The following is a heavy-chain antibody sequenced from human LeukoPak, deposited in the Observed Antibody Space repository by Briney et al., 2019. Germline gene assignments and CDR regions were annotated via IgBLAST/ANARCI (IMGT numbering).Heavy chain of an antibody. J-gene: IGHJ4*02. V-gene: IGHV3-48*02. CDR3: ARERRPANYGTATFDY. Sequence: GGSLRLSCAASGFTFSSYGMNWVRQAPGKGLEWVSYISISSSTIHYADSVQGRFTISRDSAKNSLYLQMNSLRDEDTAVYFCARERRPANYGTATFDYWGQGTLVTVSS. CDR1: GFTFSSYG. CDR2: ISISSSTI. D-gene: IGHD3-10*01.